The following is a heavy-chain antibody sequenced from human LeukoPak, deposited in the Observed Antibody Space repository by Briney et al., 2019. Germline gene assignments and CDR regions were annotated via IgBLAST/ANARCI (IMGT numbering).Heavy chain of an antibody. V-gene: IGHV3-23*01. CDR2: ISGSGGST. CDR3: AKAMEYYYYYGMDV. Sequence: GGSLRLSCAASGFTFSSYAMSWVRQAPGKGLEWVSAISGSGGSTYYADSVKGRFTISRDNSKYTLYLQMNSLRAEDTAVYYCAKAMEYYYYYGMDVWGKGTTVTVSS. D-gene: IGHD3-3*01. J-gene: IGHJ6*04. CDR1: GFTFSSYA.